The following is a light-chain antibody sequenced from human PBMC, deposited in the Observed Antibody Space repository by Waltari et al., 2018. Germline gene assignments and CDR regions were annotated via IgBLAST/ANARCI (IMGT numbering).Light chain of an antibody. Sequence: EIVMTQSPATLSVSPGERATISCRASQSVSSHLAWYQQKPGHSPRLLIYEASTRPTGIPARFSGSGSGTEFTLSISSLQSEDFAVYYCQQYNTWPPITFGQGTRLEIK. CDR3: QQYNTWPPIT. CDR2: EAS. J-gene: IGKJ5*01. CDR1: QSVSSH. V-gene: IGKV3-15*01.